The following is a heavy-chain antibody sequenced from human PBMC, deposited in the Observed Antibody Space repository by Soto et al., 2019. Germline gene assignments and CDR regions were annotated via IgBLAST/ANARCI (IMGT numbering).Heavy chain of an antibody. V-gene: IGHV4-30-4*01. CDR3: ARVPAVTNNYYYYGMDV. CDR2: IYYSGST. Sequence: SETLSLTCTVSCGSISSGDYYWSWIRQPPGKGLEWIGYIYYSGSTYYNPSLKSRVTISVDTSKNQFSLKLSSVTAADTAVYYCARVPAVTNNYYYYGMDVWGQGTTVTVSS. J-gene: IGHJ6*02. D-gene: IGHD4-17*01. CDR1: CGSISSGDYY.